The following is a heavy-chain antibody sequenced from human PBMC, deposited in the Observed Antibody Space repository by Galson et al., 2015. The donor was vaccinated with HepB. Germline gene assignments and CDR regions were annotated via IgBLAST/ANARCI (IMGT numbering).Heavy chain of an antibody. V-gene: IGHV1-69*13. D-gene: IGHD6-13*01. CDR1: GGTFSSYA. CDR2: IIPIFGTA. J-gene: IGHJ3*02. CDR3: ARCSAAVDAFDI. Sequence: SVKVSCKASGGTFSSYAISWVRQAPGQGLEWMGGIIPIFGTANYAQKFQGRVTITADESTSTAYMELSSLRSEDTAVYYCARCSAAVDAFDIWGQGTMVTVSS.